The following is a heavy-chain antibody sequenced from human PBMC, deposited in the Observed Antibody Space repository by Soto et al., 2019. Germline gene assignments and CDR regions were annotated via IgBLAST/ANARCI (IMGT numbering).Heavy chain of an antibody. D-gene: IGHD2-15*01. J-gene: IGHJ4*02. CDR1: GGSFGSYA. V-gene: IGHV1-46*03. CDR2: INPSGST. CDR3: ARVYCSGGSCYSIDY. Sequence: GTSVKVSWKASGGSFGSYASSRVRQENGQGLEWMGIINPSGSTGYAQKFQGRVTMTRDTSTSTVYMELSSLRSEDTAVYYCARVYCSGGSCYSIDYWGQGTLVTVSS.